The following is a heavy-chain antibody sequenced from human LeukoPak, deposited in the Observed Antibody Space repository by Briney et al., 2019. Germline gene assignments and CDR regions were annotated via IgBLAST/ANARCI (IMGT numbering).Heavy chain of an antibody. V-gene: IGHV3-7*01. Sequence: GGSLRLSCAASGFTSSNYWMTWVRQAPGKGLEWVANIKQDGSEEYYVDSVKGRSTISRDNAKNSLYLQMNSLRAEDTAVYYCARGSWLLLREYLLDYWGQGTLVTVSS. CDR1: GFTSSNYW. D-gene: IGHD3-22*01. CDR2: IKQDGSEE. J-gene: IGHJ4*02. CDR3: ARGSWLLLREYLLDY.